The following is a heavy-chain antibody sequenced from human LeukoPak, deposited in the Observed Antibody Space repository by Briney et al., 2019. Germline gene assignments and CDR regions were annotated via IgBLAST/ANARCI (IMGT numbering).Heavy chain of an antibody. CDR1: GGSISSYY. Sequence: SETLSLTCTVSGGSISSYYWSWIRQPPGKGLEWIGYIYYSGSAKYNPSLKSRVTISVDTSKNQLSLKLSSMTAADTAVYYCARQWLVSPLFDYWGQGTLVTVSS. CDR2: IYYSGSA. D-gene: IGHD6-19*01. CDR3: ARQWLVSPLFDY. V-gene: IGHV4-59*08. J-gene: IGHJ4*02.